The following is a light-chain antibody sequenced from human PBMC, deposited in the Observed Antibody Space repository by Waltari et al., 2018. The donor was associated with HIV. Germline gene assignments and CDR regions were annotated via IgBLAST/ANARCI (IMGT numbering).Light chain of an antibody. CDR2: SNN. J-gene: IGLJ2*01. V-gene: IGLV1-47*02. CDR1: SPNIGSNY. CDR3: ATWTDSLSGVV. Sequence: QSVLTQSPSASGTPGQRVTISCSGSSPNIGSNYVYWYQQLPGTAPKLLLYSNNQRASGVPDRFSGSKSGTSASLAISGLRSEDEAHYYCATWTDSLSGVVFGGGTKLRVL.